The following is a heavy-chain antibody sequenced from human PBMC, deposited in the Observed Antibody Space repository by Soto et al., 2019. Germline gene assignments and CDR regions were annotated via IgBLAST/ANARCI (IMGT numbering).Heavy chain of an antibody. J-gene: IGHJ4*02. CDR1: GGSISSSNW. CDR3: AIHYYDSSGYANY. Sequence: SETPSPTCAVSGGSISSSNWWGWVRQPPGKGLEWIGEIYHSGSTNYNPSLKSRVTISVDKSKNQFSLKLSSVTAADTAVYYCAIHYYDSSGYANYWGQGTLVTVSS. V-gene: IGHV4-4*02. CDR2: IYHSGST. D-gene: IGHD3-22*01.